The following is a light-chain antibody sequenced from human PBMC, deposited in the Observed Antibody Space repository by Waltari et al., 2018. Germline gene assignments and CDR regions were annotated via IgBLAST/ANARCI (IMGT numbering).Light chain of an antibody. J-gene: IGLJ2*01. V-gene: IGLV4-69*01. Sequence: QLVLTQSPSASASLGVSVKLTCTLSSGHSGYAITWHQQQPGTGPRYLMKVHSDGTHNRGDGIPHRFLGFSSGAECYLIISRLQSEDEADYYCQTWSPDTVLFGGGTKLTVL. CDR3: QTWSPDTVL. CDR1: SGHSGYA. CDR2: VHSDGTH.